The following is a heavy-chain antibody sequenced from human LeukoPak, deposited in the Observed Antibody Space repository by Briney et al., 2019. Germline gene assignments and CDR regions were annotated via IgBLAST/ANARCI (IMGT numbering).Heavy chain of an antibody. CDR3: ARDPEYYDILTGYSPWYFDL. V-gene: IGHV1-18*04. Sequence: ASVKVSCKASGYTFTSYGISWVRQAPGQGLEWMGWISAYNGNTNHAQKLQGRVTMTTDTSTGTAYMELRSLRSDDTAVYYCARDPEYYDILTGYSPWYFDLWGRGTLVTVSS. CDR1: GYTFTSYG. J-gene: IGHJ2*01. CDR2: ISAYNGNT. D-gene: IGHD3-9*01.